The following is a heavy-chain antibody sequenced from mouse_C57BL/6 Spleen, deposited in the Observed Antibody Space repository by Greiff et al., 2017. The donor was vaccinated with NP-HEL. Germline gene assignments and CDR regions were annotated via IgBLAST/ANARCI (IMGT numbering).Heavy chain of an antibody. CDR2: IWPGGGT. D-gene: IGHD2-3*01. CDR1: GFSLTSYA. Sequence: VQRVESGPGLVAPSQSLSITCTVSGFSLTSYAISWVRQPPGKGLEWLGVIWPGGGTNYNSSLKSRLSISKDNTKSQVFLKMNSLQTDETTRYYYARSGDGYPLDYWGKGTTLTVSS. J-gene: IGHJ2*01. CDR3: ARSGDGYPLDY. V-gene: IGHV2-9-1*01.